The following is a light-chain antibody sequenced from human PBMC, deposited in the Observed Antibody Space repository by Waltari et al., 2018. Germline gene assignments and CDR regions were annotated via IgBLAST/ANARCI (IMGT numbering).Light chain of an antibody. CDR1: QNINSF. CDR3: QEIYSTPSLT. CDR2: AAS. Sequence: DIQMTQSPSSLSASVGDRVTITCRASQNINSFLNWYQQKPGKAPKLLIYAASNLESGVPSRFSGSGSGTDFTLTISILQPADFATYYCQEIYSTPSLTFGGGTTVEIK. V-gene: IGKV1-39*01. J-gene: IGKJ4*01.